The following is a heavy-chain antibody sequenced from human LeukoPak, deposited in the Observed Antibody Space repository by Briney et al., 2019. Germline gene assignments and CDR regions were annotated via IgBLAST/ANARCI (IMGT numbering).Heavy chain of an antibody. CDR2: IWFDGSNE. V-gene: IGHV3-33*01. J-gene: IGHJ4*02. CDR1: GFTFSNYG. Sequence: PGRSLRLSCAASGFTFSNYGMHWVRQAPGKGLEWVAVIWFDGSNEYYADSVKGRFTISRDNSKNTLYLQMNSLRAEDTAVYYCARDHDYGDSTPFYWGQGTLVTVSS. D-gene: IGHD4-17*01. CDR3: ARDHDYGDSTPFY.